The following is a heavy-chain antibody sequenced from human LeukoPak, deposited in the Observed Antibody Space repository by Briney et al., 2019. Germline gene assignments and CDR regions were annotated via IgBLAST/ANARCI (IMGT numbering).Heavy chain of an antibody. D-gene: IGHD6-13*01. Sequence: KPSETLSLTCTVSGGSISTYSWSWIRQPPGKGLEWIGYIYYSGSTNYNPSLKSRVTISVDTSKNQFSLKLSSVTAADTGVYYCARQTNSTWSLYMDVWGKGTTVTVSS. CDR3: ARQTNSTWSLYMDV. V-gene: IGHV4-59*08. CDR1: GGSISTYS. CDR2: IYYSGST. J-gene: IGHJ6*03.